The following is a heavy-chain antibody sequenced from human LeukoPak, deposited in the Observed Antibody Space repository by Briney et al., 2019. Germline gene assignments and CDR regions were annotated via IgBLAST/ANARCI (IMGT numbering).Heavy chain of an antibody. CDR3: ARRWYSSGWYFDY. CDR2: IIPIFGIA. J-gene: IGHJ4*02. V-gene: IGHV1-69*04. Sequence: SVKVSCKASGGTFSSYAISWVRQAPGQGLEWMGRIIPIFGIANYAQKFQGRVTITADKSTSTAYMDLSSLRSEDTAVYYCARRWYSSGWYFDYWGQGTLVTVSS. CDR1: GGTFSSYA. D-gene: IGHD6-19*01.